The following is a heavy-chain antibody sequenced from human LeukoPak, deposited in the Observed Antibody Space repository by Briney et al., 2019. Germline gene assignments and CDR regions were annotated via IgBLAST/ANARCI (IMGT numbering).Heavy chain of an antibody. V-gene: IGHV4-59*01. D-gene: IGHD1-7*01. Sequence: SETLSLTCTVSGGSISSYYWSWIRQPPGKGLEWIGYIYYTGSTNYNPSLKSRVTISIDTSKNQFSLKLNSVTAADTAVYYCARDNWNYGNYYYMDVWGKGTTVTVSS. CDR3: ARDNWNYGNYYYMDV. CDR1: GGSISSYY. CDR2: IYYTGST. J-gene: IGHJ6*03.